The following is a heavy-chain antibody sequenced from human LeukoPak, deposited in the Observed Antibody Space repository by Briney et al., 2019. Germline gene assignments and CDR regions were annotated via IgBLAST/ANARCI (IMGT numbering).Heavy chain of an antibody. J-gene: IGHJ4*02. CDR3: ARLVSGELRPKDYFDY. CDR1: GFTFDDYA. D-gene: IGHD1-7*01. CDR2: ISWNANKI. V-gene: IGHV3-20*04. Sequence: GGSLRLSCVASGFTFDDYAMSWVRQAPGMGLEYVSGISWNANKIGYADSVKGRFTISRDNAKNSLYLQMNSLRAEDVALYYCARLVSGELRPKDYFDYWGQGTLVTVSS.